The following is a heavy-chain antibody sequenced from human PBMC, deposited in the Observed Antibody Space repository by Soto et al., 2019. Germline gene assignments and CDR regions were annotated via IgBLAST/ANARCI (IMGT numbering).Heavy chain of an antibody. CDR1: GGSISTSDYS. CDR3: ARERTIFGVAPGGGVDV. J-gene: IGHJ6*02. Sequence: QLQLQESGSGLVQPSQTLSLTCTASGGSISTSDYSWTWIRQPPGGGLEWIGSIYQTGRTYVIPSLQSRVTMSLDKSKNQFSLNLTSVTAADTALYYCARERTIFGVAPGGGVDVWGQGTTVTVAS. V-gene: IGHV4-30-2*01. D-gene: IGHD3-3*01. CDR2: IYQTGRT.